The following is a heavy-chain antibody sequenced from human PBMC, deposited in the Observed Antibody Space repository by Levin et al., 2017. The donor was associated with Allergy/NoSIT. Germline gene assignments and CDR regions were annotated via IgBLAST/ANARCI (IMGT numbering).Heavy chain of an antibody. CDR1: GDSISRFY. V-gene: IGHV4-59*01. J-gene: IGHJ4*02. CDR3: ARATRSSLIYYFDY. Sequence: TSETLSLTCTVSGDSISRFYWSWIRQPPGRGLEWIGNGFYSGTTNYNPSLKSRVTILVDTSKNQFSLKLSSVTAADTAVYYCARATRSSLIYYFDYWGPGTLVTVSS. D-gene: IGHD6-13*01. CDR2: GFYSGTT.